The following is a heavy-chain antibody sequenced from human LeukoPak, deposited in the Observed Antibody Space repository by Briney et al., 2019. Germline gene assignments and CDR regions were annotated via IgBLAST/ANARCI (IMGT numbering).Heavy chain of an antibody. CDR3: ARGTRGSTTRPNWFDP. J-gene: IGHJ5*02. CDR1: GGSFSGYY. V-gene: IGHV4-34*01. D-gene: IGHD2-2*01. Sequence: SETLSLTCAVYGGSFSGYYWSWIRQPPGKGLEWIGEINHSGSTNYNPSLKSRVTISVDTSKNQFSLKLSSVTAADTAVYYCARGTRGSTTRPNWFDPWGQGTLVTVSS. CDR2: INHSGST.